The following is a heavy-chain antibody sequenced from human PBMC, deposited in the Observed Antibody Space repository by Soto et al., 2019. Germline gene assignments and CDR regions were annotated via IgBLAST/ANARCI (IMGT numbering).Heavy chain of an antibody. J-gene: IGHJ5*02. Sequence: SETLSLTWTVSGGSISTSYWSWIRQPPGKALEWIGYISYSGSTNYNPSLKGRVIISVDTSRNQFSLELSSVTAADTAVYYCARRYCSSASCYVARFDPWGQGTLVTVSS. CDR1: GGSISTSY. D-gene: IGHD2-2*01. CDR2: ISYSGST. CDR3: ARRYCSSASCYVARFDP. V-gene: IGHV4-59*08.